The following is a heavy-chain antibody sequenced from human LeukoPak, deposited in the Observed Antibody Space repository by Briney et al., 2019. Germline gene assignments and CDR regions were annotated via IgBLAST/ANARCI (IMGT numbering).Heavy chain of an antibody. V-gene: IGHV4-4*07. J-gene: IGHJ4*02. CDR1: GGSISSYY. CDR3: ARIGYYDSSGYFLGSFDY. CDR2: IYTSGST. Sequence: SETLSLTCTVSGGSISSYYWSWIRQPAGKGLEWIGRIYTSGSTNYNPSLKSRVTMSVDTSKNQFSLKLSSVTAADTAVYYCARIGYYDSSGYFLGSFDYWGQGTLVTVSS. D-gene: IGHD3-22*01.